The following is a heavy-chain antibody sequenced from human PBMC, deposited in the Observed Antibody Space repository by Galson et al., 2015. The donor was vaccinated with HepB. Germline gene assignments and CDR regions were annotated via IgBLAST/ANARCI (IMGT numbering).Heavy chain of an antibody. CDR3: ARGGSSSWDDWYFDL. CDR2: IIPILGIA. D-gene: IGHD6-13*01. V-gene: IGHV1-69*02. CDR1: GGTFSSYT. J-gene: IGHJ2*01. Sequence: SVKVSCKASGGTFSSYTISWVRQAPGQGLEWMGRIIPILGIANYAQKFQGRVTITADKSTSTAYMELSSLRSEDTAVYYCARGGSSSWDDWYFDLWGRGTLVTVSS.